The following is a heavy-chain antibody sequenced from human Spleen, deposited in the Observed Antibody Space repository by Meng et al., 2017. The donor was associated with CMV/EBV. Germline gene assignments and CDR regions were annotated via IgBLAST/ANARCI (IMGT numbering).Heavy chain of an antibody. V-gene: IGHV4-34*01. CDR1: GGSFSGSY. Sequence: QLQLQESGPGLVKPSETLSLACAVYGGSFSGSYWSWIRQPPGKGLEWIGEINHSGSTNYNPSLKSRVTISVDTSKNQFSLKLSSVTAADTAVYYCASGPGNYNYWGQGTLVTVSS. CDR2: INHSGST. D-gene: IGHD1-7*01. J-gene: IGHJ4*02. CDR3: ASGPGNYNY.